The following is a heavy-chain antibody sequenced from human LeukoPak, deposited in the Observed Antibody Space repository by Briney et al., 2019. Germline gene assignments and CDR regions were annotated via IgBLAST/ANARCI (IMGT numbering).Heavy chain of an antibody. CDR2: IYTSGST. D-gene: IGHD3-22*01. CDR3: AREEWYYDSSGYTLFDY. Sequence: SETLSLTCTVSGGSISSYYWSWIRQPAGQGLEWIGRIYTSGSTNYNPSLKSRVTMSVDTSKNQFSLKLSSVTAADTAVYYCAREEWYYDSSGYTLFDYWGQGTLVTVSS. J-gene: IGHJ4*02. V-gene: IGHV4-4*07. CDR1: GGSISSYY.